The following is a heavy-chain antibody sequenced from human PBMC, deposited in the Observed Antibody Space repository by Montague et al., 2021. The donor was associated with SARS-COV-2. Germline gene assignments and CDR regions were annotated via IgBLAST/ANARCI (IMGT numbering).Heavy chain of an antibody. V-gene: IGHV2-70*11. CDR1: GFSLSTSGMC. J-gene: IGHJ4*02. CDR3: AWLTYYYGSGSYYLPNYFDY. CDR2: IDWDDDK. Sequence: PALVKPTQTLTLTCTFSGFSLSTSGMCVSWIRQPPGKALEWLARIDWDDDKYYSTSLKTRLTISKDTSKNQVVLTMTNMDPVDTATYYCAWLTYYYGSGSYYLPNYFDYWGQGTLVTVSS. D-gene: IGHD3-10*01.